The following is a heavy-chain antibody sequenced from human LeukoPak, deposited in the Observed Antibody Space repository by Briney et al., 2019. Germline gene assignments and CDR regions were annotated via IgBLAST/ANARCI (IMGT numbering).Heavy chain of an antibody. J-gene: IGHJ5*02. V-gene: IGHV3-33*01. CDR1: GFTFSSYG. CDR2: IWYDGSNK. D-gene: IGHD3-16*01. CDR3: ARLGGETTRFDL. Sequence: GGSLRLSCAASGFTFSSYGMHWVRQAPGKGLEGVAVIWYDGSNKYYADSVKGRFTISRDNSKNTLYLQMNSLRAEDTAVYYCARLGGETTRFDLWGQGALVTVSS.